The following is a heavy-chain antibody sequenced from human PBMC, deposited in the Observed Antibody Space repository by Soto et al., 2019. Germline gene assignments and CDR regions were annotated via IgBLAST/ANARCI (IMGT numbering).Heavy chain of an antibody. J-gene: IGHJ4*02. V-gene: IGHV3-33*01. D-gene: IGHD2-15*01. CDR2: IWYDGSNK. Sequence: QVQLVESGGGVVQPGRSLRLSCAASGFTFSSYGMHWVRQAPGKGLEWVAVIWYDGSNKYYADSVKGRFTISRDNSKNMLYLQMNSVRAEDTAVYYCARDPRSYCSGGSCYGGYFDYWGQGTLVTVSS. CDR1: GFTFSSYG. CDR3: ARDPRSYCSGGSCYGGYFDY.